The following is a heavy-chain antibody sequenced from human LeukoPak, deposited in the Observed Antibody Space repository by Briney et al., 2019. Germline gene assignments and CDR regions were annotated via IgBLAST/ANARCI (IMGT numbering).Heavy chain of an antibody. J-gene: IGHJ6*02. CDR1: GFTFSSYA. CDR2: ISYDGSNK. D-gene: IGHD2-2*01. Sequence: GRSLRLSCAASGFTFSSYAMHWVRLAPGKGLEWVAVISYDGSNKYYADSVKGRFTISRDNSKNTLYLQMNSLRAEDTAVYYCARGGHCSSTSCYGYYYYYGMDVWGQGTTVTVSS. CDR3: ARGGHCSSTSCYGYYYYYGMDV. V-gene: IGHV3-30-3*01.